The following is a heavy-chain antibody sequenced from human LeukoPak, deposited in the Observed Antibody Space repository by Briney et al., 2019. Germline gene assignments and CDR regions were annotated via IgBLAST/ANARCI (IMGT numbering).Heavy chain of an antibody. CDR1: RFTFTSSA. CDR2: IVVGSGNT. Sequence: SVKVSCKASRFTFTSSAVQWVRQARGQRLEWIGWIVVGSGNTNYAQKFQERVTITRDMSTSTAYMELNSLRSEDTAVYYCAALPGYYCSGGSCYYPWGQGTLVTVSS. CDR3: AALPGYYCSGGSCYYP. D-gene: IGHD2-15*01. V-gene: IGHV1-58*01. J-gene: IGHJ5*02.